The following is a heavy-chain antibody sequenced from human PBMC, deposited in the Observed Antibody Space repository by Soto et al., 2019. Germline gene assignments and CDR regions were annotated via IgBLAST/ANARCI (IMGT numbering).Heavy chain of an antibody. V-gene: IGHV3-15*01. CDR2: IKSKTDGGTT. Sequence: EVQLVESGGGLVKPGGSLRLSCAASGFTFSNAWMSWVRQAPGKGLEWVGRIKSKTDGGTTDYAAPVKGRFTISRDDSKNKVYLRMNSLKTKDTAVYYCTTDMGGSGSYYKGLYSYYYMDVWGKGTTVTVSS. CDR3: TTDMGGSGSYYKGLYSYYYMDV. CDR1: GFTFSNAW. D-gene: IGHD3-10*01. J-gene: IGHJ6*03.